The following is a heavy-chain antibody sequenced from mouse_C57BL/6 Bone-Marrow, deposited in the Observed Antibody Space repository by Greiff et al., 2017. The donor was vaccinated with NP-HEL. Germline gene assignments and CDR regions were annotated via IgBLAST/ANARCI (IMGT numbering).Heavy chain of an antibody. CDR1: GFSLTSYG. V-gene: IGHV2-6-1*01. CDR3: ARHIYDGYYDYAMDY. D-gene: IGHD2-3*01. CDR2: IWSDGST. J-gene: IGHJ4*01. Sequence: QVQLQQSGPGLVAPSQSLSITCTVSGFSLTSYGVHWVRQPPEKGLEWLVVIWSDGSTTYNSALKSRLSISKDNSKSQVFLKMNSLQTDDTAMYYCARHIYDGYYDYAMDYWGQGTSVTVSS.